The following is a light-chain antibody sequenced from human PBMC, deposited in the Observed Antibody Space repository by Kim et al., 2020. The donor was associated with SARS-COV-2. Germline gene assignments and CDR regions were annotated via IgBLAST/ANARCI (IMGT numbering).Light chain of an antibody. Sequence: GASGKLPSTRSSGDSGYDNAWHRQQPEKGPRYLIKLNSDGSHNRGDGIPDRFSGSTSGTEHSLTLSSLQSEDEADYYCQTWGTGMVFGGGTQLTVL. CDR3: QTWGTGMV. CDR1: SGDSGYD. J-gene: IGLJ3*02. CDR2: LNSDGSH. V-gene: IGLV4-69*01.